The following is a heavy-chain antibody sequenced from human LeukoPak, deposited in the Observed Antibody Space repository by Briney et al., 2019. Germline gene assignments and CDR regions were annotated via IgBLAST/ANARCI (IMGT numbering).Heavy chain of an antibody. CDR1: GYTFTSYY. CDR2: INASGGST. D-gene: IGHD2/OR15-2a*01. V-gene: IGHV1-46*01. CDR3: ARGSMPTFNY. Sequence: ASVKVSCKASGYTFTSYYIHWVRQAPGQGLEWMGVINASGGSTSYAQKFQGRVTMTRDTSTSTAYMELSSLRSEDTAVYYCARGSMPTFNYWGQGTLVTVSS. J-gene: IGHJ4*02.